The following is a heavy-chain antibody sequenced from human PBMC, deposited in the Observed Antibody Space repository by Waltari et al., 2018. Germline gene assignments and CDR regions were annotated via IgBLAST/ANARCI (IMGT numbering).Heavy chain of an antibody. CDR1: GFTVSSNY. CDR3: ARVGDSSGWYVFDY. Sequence: EVQLVESGGGLIQPGGSLRLSCAASGFTVSSNYMRWVRPAPGKGLEWVSVIYSGGSTYYADSVKGRFTISRDNSKNTLYLQMNSLRAEDTAVYYCARVGDSSGWYVFDYWGQGTLVTVSS. D-gene: IGHD6-19*01. J-gene: IGHJ4*02. CDR2: IYSGGST. V-gene: IGHV3-53*01.